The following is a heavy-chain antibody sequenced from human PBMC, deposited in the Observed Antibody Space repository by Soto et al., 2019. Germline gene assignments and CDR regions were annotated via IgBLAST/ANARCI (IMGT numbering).Heavy chain of an antibody. D-gene: IGHD3-10*01. CDR1: GGYFNNRQTLNSYP. Sequence: QVQVVQSGAEVKRPGSSVNVSCKASGGYFNNRQTLNSYPISWVRQAPGQGLEWMGGIIPLFGTTNYAQRFQGRVTITTDKYTSTTYQELNNVTSDYTAVYYCAKSWRGEIYYYYYGMDVWGQGTTVTVSS. CDR3: AKSWRGEIYYYYYGMDV. V-gene: IGHV1-69*06. CDR2: IIPLFGTT. J-gene: IGHJ6*02.